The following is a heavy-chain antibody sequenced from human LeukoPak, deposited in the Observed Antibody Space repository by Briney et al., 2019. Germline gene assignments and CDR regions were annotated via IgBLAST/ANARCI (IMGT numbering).Heavy chain of an antibody. CDR2: INHSGST. CDR3: ARGKRGYSSSWYDY. CDR1: GGSFSGYY. D-gene: IGHD6-13*01. J-gene: IGHJ4*02. Sequence: TSETLSLTCAVYGGSFSGYYWSWIRQPPGKGLEWIGEINHSGSTNYNPSLKSRVTISVDTSKNQFSLKLSSVTAADTAVYYCARGKRGYSSSWYDYWGQGTLVTVSS. V-gene: IGHV4-34*01.